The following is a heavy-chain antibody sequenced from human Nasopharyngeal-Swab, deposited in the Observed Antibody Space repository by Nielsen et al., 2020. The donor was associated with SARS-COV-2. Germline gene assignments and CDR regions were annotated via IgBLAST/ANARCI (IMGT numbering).Heavy chain of an antibody. Sequence: SETLSLTCTVSGGSISSYLWSWIRQSPGKGLEWIGYMYHSGSTNYNPPLESRVSISVDTSKNQVSLKLRSVTAADTAVYYCAASAYFYYCMDVWGKGTTVTVSS. J-gene: IGHJ6*03. CDR1: GGSISSYL. CDR2: MYHSGST. V-gene: IGHV4-59*01. CDR3: AASAYFYYCMDV.